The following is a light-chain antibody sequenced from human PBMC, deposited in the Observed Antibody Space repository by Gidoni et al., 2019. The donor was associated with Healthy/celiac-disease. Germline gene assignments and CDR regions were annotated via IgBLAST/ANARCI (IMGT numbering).Light chain of an antibody. J-gene: IGKJ3*01. CDR1: QSVSSY. Sequence: EIVLTPSPATLSLSPGDRATLSCSASQSVSSYLAVYQQKPGQAPRLLIYDASNRATGIPSRFIGSGSATDFTLTICRLQPDDFAVYYCQQLSNWPPIFTFGPGTKVDIK. CDR2: DAS. CDR3: QQLSNWPPIFT. V-gene: IGKV3-11*01.